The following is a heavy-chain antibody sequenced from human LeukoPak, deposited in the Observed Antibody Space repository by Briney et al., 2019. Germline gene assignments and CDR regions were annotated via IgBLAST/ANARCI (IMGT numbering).Heavy chain of an antibody. CDR3: ARQLGGGDCSGGSCYCCHPGIDY. CDR1: GFTFSSYA. V-gene: IGHV3-64*01. CDR2: ISSNGGST. D-gene: IGHD2-15*01. Sequence: GGSLRLSCAASGFTFSSYAMHWVRQAPGKGLEYVSAISSNGGSTYYANSVKGRFTISRDNSKNTLYLQMGSLRAEDMAVYYCARQLGGGDCSGGSCYCCHPGIDYWGQGTLVTVSS. J-gene: IGHJ4*02.